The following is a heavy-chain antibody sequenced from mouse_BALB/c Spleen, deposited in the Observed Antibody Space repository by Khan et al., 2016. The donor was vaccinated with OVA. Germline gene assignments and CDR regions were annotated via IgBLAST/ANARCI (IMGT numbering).Heavy chain of an antibody. D-gene: IGHD2-13*01. CDR3: ARSLYYSDSYAMDY. V-gene: IGHV3-2*02. J-gene: IGHJ4*01. CDR2: ISSTGRP. CDR1: GYSITSDYA. Sequence: EVQLQESGPGLVKPSQSLSLTCTVTGYSITSDYAWNWIRQFPGNKLEWMGYISSTGRPSYNPSLKSRISITRDTSKNQFFLHLNSVTTEDTATYYCARSLYYSDSYAMDYWGQGTSVTVSS.